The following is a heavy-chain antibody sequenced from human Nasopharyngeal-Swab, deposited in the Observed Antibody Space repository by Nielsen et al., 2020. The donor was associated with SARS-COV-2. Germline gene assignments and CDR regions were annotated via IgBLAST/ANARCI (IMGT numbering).Heavy chain of an antibody. V-gene: IGHV4-4*02. D-gene: IGHD1-20*01. Sequence: VRQAPGKGLEWIGEIYHSGSTNYNPSLKSRVAISVDTPKNQFSLKLSSVTAADTAVYYCARALTGTSFFDPWGQGTLVTVSS. CDR2: IYHSGST. CDR3: ARALTGTSFFDP. J-gene: IGHJ5*02.